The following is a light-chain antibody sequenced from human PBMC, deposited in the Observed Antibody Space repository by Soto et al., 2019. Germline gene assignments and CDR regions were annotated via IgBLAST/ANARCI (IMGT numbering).Light chain of an antibody. Sequence: DIVITQSLDSLAVSLGERATINFKSSQSVLYSSNNKNYLAWYQQKPGQPPKLLMYWASTRESRVPDRFSGSGSGKDFPLTISSLQAEDVAVYFCQQCYSIPYTFGQGTKLEI. J-gene: IGKJ2*01. V-gene: IGKV4-1*01. CDR2: WAS. CDR1: QSVLYSSNNKNY. CDR3: QQCYSIPYT.